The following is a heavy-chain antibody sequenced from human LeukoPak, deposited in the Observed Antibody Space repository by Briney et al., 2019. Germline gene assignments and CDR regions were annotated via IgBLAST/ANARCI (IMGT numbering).Heavy chain of an antibody. CDR3: ARRSEQYSSSWYYYYYGMDV. CDR2: IHPGDSDT. Sequence: GESLKISCQTSGYSFTTYWIGWVRQMPGKGLEWMGVIHPGDSDTRYSPSFQGQVTISADKSISTAYLQWSGLKASDTAMYYCARRSEQYSSSWYYYYYGMDVWGQGTTVTVSS. D-gene: IGHD6-13*01. J-gene: IGHJ6*02. V-gene: IGHV5-51*01. CDR1: GYSFTTYW.